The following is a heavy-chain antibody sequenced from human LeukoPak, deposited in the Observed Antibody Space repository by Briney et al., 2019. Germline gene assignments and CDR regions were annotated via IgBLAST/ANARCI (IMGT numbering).Heavy chain of an antibody. CDR3: ARRGSSTFFGYFDY. V-gene: IGHV4-59*01. Sequence: SETLSLTCTVSGGSISSYYWSWIRQPPGKGLEWIGYIYYSGSTNYNPSLKSRVTISVDTSKNQFSLKLSSVTAADTAVYYCARRGSSTFFGYFDYWGQGILVTVSS. CDR2: IYYSGST. CDR1: GGSISSYY. D-gene: IGHD2-2*01. J-gene: IGHJ4*02.